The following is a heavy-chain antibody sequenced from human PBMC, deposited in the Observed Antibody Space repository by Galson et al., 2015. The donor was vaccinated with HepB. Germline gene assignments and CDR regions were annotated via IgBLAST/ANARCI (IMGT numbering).Heavy chain of an antibody. CDR1: GFTVSSNY. CDR2: IYSGGST. D-gene: IGHD4-17*01. V-gene: IGHV3-66*01. Sequence: SLRLSCAASGFTVSSNYMSWVRQAPGKGLEWVSVIYSGGSTYYADSVKGRFTISRDNSKNTLYLQMNSLRAEDTAVYYCARDHDYGDSSGYWGQGTLVTVSS. CDR3: ARDHDYGDSSGY. J-gene: IGHJ4*02.